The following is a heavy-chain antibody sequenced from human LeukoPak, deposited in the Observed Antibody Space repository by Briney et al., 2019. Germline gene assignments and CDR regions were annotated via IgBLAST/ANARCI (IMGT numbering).Heavy chain of an antibody. CDR3: AVLPGVQ. J-gene: IGHJ4*02. CDR1: GDSMRSENYF. Sequence: MTSETLSLTCTVSGDSMRSENYFWGWIRQPPGKGLEWIGSIYYNGAAHYNPSLESRVTMSLDTSKNQFSLRLISVTAADTALYYCAVLPGVQWGQGTLVTVSS. V-gene: IGHV4-39*01. D-gene: IGHD3-10*01. CDR2: IYYNGAA.